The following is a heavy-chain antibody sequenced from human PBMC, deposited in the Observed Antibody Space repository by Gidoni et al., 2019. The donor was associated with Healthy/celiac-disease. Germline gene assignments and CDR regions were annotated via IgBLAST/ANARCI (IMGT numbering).Heavy chain of an antibody. CDR2: ISWDSGSI. V-gene: IGHV3-9*01. CDR1: GFTFDDYA. CDR3: AKDRNGPRPYYFDY. J-gene: IGHJ4*02. Sequence: EVQLVESGGGLVQPGRSLRLSCAASGFTFDDYAMHWVRQVPGKGLEWVSCISWDSGSIGYADSVKGRFTISRDNAKNSLYLQMNSLRAEDTALYYCAKDRNGPRPYYFDYWGQGTLVTVSS.